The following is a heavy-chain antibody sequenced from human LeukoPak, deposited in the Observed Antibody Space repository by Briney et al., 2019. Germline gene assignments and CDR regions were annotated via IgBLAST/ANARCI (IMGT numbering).Heavy chain of an antibody. V-gene: IGHV1-2*02. CDR1: GYTFTGYY. CDR2: INPNSGAT. Sequence: GASVKVSYKASGYTFTGYYVHWVRQAPGQGLEWMGWINPNSGATNYAQKFQGRVTMTRDTSISTAYMELSRLTSDDTAVYYCARDMTIIVPVHYRNWFDPWGQGTQVTVSS. J-gene: IGHJ5*02. CDR3: ARDMTIIVPVHYRNWFDP. D-gene: IGHD3-22*01.